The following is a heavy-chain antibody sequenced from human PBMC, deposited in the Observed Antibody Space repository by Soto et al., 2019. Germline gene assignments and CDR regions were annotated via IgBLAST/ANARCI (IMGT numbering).Heavy chain of an antibody. J-gene: IGHJ4*02. D-gene: IGHD3-10*01. CDR2: ISYDGSNK. Sequence: GGSLRLSCAASGFTFSSYAMHWVRQAPGKGLEWVAVISYDGSNKYYADSVKGRFSISRDNSKNTLYLQMNSLRAEDTAVYYCAKDRSLDYWGQGTLVTVSS. CDR1: GFTFSSYA. CDR3: AKDRSLDY. V-gene: IGHV3-30-3*01.